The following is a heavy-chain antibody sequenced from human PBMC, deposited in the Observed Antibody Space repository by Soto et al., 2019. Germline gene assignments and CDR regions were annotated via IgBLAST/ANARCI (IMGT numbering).Heavy chain of an antibody. D-gene: IGHD3-9*01. CDR3: ARDKGGNDILTGYYYYYYMDV. CDR1: GGSISSYY. CDR2: IYYSGST. J-gene: IGHJ6*03. Sequence: SQTLSLTCTVSGGSISSYYWSWIRQPPGKGLEWIGYIYYSGSTNYNPSLKSRVTISVDTSKNQFSLKLSSVTAADTAVYYCARDKGGNDILTGYYYYYYMDVWGKGTTVTVSS. V-gene: IGHV4-59*01.